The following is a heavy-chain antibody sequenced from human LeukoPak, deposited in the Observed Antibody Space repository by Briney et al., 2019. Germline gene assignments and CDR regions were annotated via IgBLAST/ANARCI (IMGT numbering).Heavy chain of an antibody. V-gene: IGHV3-21*01. CDR3: ARVDGDYYYYYGLDV. CDR1: GFTFCSFS. D-gene: IGHD4-17*01. Sequence: GGSLRLLCAASGFTFCSFSMNWLRQAPGKALVWVSSICTSSSYMYYADSVKGRFTISRDNAKNSLYLQMNSLRAEDTAGYYCARVDGDYYYYYGLDVWGHGTTVTVSS. J-gene: IGHJ6*02. CDR2: ICTSSSYM.